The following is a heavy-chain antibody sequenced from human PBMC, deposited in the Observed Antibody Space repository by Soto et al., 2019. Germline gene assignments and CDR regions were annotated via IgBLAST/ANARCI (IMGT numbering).Heavy chain of an antibody. V-gene: IGHV3-30*18. CDR3: AKVVISSSWYYYGMDV. J-gene: IGHJ6*02. D-gene: IGHD6-13*01. CDR2: ISYDGSNK. CDR1: GLTFSSYG. Sequence: GGSLRLSCAASGLTFSSYGMHWVRQAPGKGLEWVAVISYDGSNKYYAESVKGRFTISRDNSKNTLYLQMNSLRDEDSAVYFCAKVVISSSWYYYGMDVWGQGTTVTVFS.